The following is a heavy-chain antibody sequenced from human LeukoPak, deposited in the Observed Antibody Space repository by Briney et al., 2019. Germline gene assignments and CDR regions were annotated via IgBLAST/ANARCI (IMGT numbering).Heavy chain of an antibody. D-gene: IGHD4-17*01. V-gene: IGHV3-64D*06. J-gene: IGHJ4*02. CDR1: GFTFSDYA. CDR3: VKRGRTSDYAYDY. Sequence: QPGGSLRLSCSASGFTFSDYAMHWVRQPPGRGLQFVSAISSSGDYTSYSDSVKGRFTISRDNSKNTLHLQMSSLRPEDTAVYLCVKRGRTSDYAYDYWGQGSLVTVSS. CDR2: ISSSGDYT.